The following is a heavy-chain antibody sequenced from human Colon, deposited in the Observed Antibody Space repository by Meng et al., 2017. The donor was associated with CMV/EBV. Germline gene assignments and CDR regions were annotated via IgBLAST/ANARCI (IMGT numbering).Heavy chain of an antibody. J-gene: IGHJ4*02. V-gene: IGHV4-31*02. CDR3: AREVSALIYTSDSAGLYYFDC. D-gene: IGHD2-2*02. CDR2: SDYSGNT. CDR1: GGYS. Sequence: GGYSWNWIHQHPGRGLEWFGYSDYSGNTYYNPSLKSRVTISLDISNNQYSLRLPSVTAADTAVYFCAREVSALIYTSDSAGLYYFDCWGQGTLVTVSS.